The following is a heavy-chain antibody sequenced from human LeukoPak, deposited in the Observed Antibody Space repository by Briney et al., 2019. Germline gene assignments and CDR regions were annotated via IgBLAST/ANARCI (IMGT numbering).Heavy chain of an antibody. CDR2: ISSSSSYI. D-gene: IGHD1-26*01. Sequence: GGSLRLSCAASGFTFSSYSMNWVRQAPGKGLEWVSSISSSSSYIYYADSVKGRFTISRDNAKNSLYLQMNSLRAEDTAVYYCAKVSSGSYSYAFDIWGQGTMVTVSS. V-gene: IGHV3-21*01. CDR3: AKVSSGSYSYAFDI. CDR1: GFTFSSYS. J-gene: IGHJ3*02.